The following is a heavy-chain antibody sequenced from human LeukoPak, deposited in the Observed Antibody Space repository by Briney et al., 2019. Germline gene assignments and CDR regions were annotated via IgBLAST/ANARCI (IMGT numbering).Heavy chain of an antibody. CDR1: GYTFTGYY. CDR3: ARDGYQPRPYDY. Sequence: ASVKVSCKAAGYTFTGYYMHWVRQAPGQGLEWMGWINPNSGGTKYAQKFQGRVTMTRDTSISTAYMELSRLRSDDTAVYYCARDGYQPRPYDYWGQGTLVTVSS. CDR2: INPNSGGT. D-gene: IGHD2-2*01. V-gene: IGHV1-2*02. J-gene: IGHJ4*02.